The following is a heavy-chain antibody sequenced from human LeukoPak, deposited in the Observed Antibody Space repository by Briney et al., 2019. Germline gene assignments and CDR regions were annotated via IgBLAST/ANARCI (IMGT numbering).Heavy chain of an antibody. V-gene: IGHV3-15*01. CDR3: TTDPTTRTFDY. Sequence: GGSLRLSCAASGFTFSNAWMSWVRQAPGKGLEWVGRIKNKADGGTPDYAAPVKGRFTISTDDSKNTLYLQMNSLKTEDTAVYYCTTDPTTRTFDYWGQGTLVTVSS. CDR1: GFTFSNAW. J-gene: IGHJ4*02. CDR2: IKNKADGGTP. D-gene: IGHD1-1*01.